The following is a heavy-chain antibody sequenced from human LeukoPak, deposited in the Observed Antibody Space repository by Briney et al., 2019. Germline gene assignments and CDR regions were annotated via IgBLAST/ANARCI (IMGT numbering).Heavy chain of an antibody. Sequence: ASVKVSCKTSGYTFSSHSMNWVRQAPGQGLEWLGWISPYNGNTKYAQKIQGRATMTTDTSTSTAYLELRSLRSDDTAVYYCARGEYDLLGDYWGQGTLVTVSS. J-gene: IGHJ4*02. CDR3: ARGEYDLLGDY. D-gene: IGHD3-10*01. CDR2: ISPYNGNT. V-gene: IGHV1-18*01. CDR1: GYTFSSHS.